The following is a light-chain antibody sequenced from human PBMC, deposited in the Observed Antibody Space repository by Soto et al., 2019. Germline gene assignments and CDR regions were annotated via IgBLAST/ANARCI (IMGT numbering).Light chain of an antibody. CDR2: AAS. Sequence: DTVMTQSPATLSVSPGESATLSCRASQSVSSNVAWYQQKPGQAPRLLIYAASTRATGISTRFRGSGSGTDFTLTITSLQSEDFAVYYCQQYTDWPALTFGGGTKVE. CDR3: QQYTDWPALT. CDR1: QSVSSN. J-gene: IGKJ4*01. V-gene: IGKV3-15*01.